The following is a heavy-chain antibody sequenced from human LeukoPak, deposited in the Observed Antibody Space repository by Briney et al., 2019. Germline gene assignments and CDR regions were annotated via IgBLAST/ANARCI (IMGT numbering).Heavy chain of an antibody. Sequence: LRLSCSASGFPFSTLGMHWIRQPPGKGLEWIGYIYYSGSTNYNPSLKSRVTISVDTSKNQFSLKLSSVTAADTAVYYCARVSYGYGGFDYWGQGTLVTVSS. J-gene: IGHJ4*02. D-gene: IGHD5-18*01. V-gene: IGHV4-59*11. CDR3: ARVSYGYGGFDY. CDR1: GFPFSTLG. CDR2: IYYSGST.